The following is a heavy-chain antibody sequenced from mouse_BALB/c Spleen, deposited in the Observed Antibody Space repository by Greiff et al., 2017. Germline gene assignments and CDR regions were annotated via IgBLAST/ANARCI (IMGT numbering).Heavy chain of an antibody. CDR1: GFTFSSYG. J-gene: IGHJ4*01. V-gene: IGHV5-6*02. D-gene: IGHD1-3*01. CDR3: ARHELGYYAMDY. Sequence: EVMLVESGGDLVKPGGSLKLSCAASGFTFSSYGMSWVRQTPDKRLEWVATISSGGSYTYYPDSVKGRFTISRDNAKNTLYLQMSSLKSEDTAMYYCARHELGYYAMDYWGQGTSVTVSS. CDR2: ISSGGSYT.